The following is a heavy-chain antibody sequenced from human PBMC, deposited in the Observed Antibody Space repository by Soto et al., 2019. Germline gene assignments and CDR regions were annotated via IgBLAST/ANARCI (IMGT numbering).Heavy chain of an antibody. CDR3: AREGYSNYGSYFDY. CDR2: IYYSGST. CDR1: GGSISSYY. J-gene: IGHJ4*02. V-gene: IGHV4-59*01. Sequence: QVQLQESGPVLVKPSETLSLTCTVSGGSISSYYWSWIRQPPGKGREWIGYIYYSGSTNYNPSLKSRVTISVDTSKNQFSLKLSSVTAADTAVYYCAREGYSNYGSYFDYWGQGTLVTVSS. D-gene: IGHD4-4*01.